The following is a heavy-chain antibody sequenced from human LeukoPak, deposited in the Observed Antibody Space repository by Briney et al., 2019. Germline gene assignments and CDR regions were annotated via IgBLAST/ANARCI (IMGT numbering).Heavy chain of an antibody. CDR2: INHSGST. Sequence: PSETLSLTCAVYGGSFSGYYWSWIRQTPGKGLEWIGEINHSGSTNYNPSLKSRVTISVDTSKNQFSLKLSSVTAADTAIYYCARHESYGPNHYFDYWGQGTLVTVSS. CDR1: GGSFSGYY. J-gene: IGHJ4*02. V-gene: IGHV4-34*01. D-gene: IGHD5-18*01. CDR3: ARHESYGPNHYFDY.